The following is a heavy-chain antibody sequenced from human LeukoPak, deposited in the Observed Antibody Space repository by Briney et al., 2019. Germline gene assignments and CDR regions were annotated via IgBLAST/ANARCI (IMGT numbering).Heavy chain of an antibody. V-gene: IGHV1-2*02. CDR1: GYTFTGYY. CDR2: INPNSGGT. J-gene: IGHJ4*02. D-gene: IGHD5-18*01. Sequence: ASVKVSCKASGYTFTGYYMHWVRQAPGQGLEWMGWINPNSGGTNYAQKFQGRVTMTRDTSISTAYMELSRLRSDGTAVYYCASDYVDTAMVRGDYFDYWGQGTPVTVSS. CDR3: ASDYVDTAMVRGDYFDY.